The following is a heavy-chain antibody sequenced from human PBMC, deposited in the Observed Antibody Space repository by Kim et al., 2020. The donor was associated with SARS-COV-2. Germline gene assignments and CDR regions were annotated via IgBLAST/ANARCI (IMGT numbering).Heavy chain of an antibody. D-gene: IGHD6-19*01. CDR3: AKDYLPLGSGCLDY. V-gene: IGHV3-23*01. CDR2: ISGSGGST. J-gene: IGHJ4*02. CDR1: GFTFSSYA. Sequence: GGSLRLSRAASGFTFSSYAMSWVRQAPGKGLEWVSAISGSGGSTYYADSVKGRFTISRDNSKNTLYLQMNSLRAEDTAVYYCAKDYLPLGSGCLDYWGQGTLVTVSS.